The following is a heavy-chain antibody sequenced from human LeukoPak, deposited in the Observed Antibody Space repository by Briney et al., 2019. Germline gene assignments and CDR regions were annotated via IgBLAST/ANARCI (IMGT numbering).Heavy chain of an antibody. J-gene: IGHJ4*02. D-gene: IGHD3-22*01. CDR3: ARQDYYDSSGYSSFNGDFDY. CDR2: IYPGDSDT. CDR1: GYSFTSYW. V-gene: IGHV5-51*01. Sequence: KGGESLKISCKGSGYSFTSYWIGWVRQMPGKGLEWMGIIYPGDSDTRYSPSFQGQVTISADKSISTAYLQWSSLEASDTAMYYCARQDYYDSSGYSSFNGDFDYWGQGTLVTVSS.